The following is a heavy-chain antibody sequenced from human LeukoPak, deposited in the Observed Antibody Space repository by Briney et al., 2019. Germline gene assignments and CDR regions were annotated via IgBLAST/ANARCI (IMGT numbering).Heavy chain of an antibody. J-gene: IGHJ4*02. Sequence: GGSLRLSCAASGFTFSSYAMSWVRQAPGNGLEWVSAINGSGGSTYYADSVKGRFTISRDNSKNTLYLQMNSLRAEDTAVYYCAKGIAVAGPYYFCYWGQGTLVTFSS. CDR1: GFTFSSYA. V-gene: IGHV3-23*01. CDR3: AKGIAVAGPYYFCY. D-gene: IGHD6-19*01. CDR2: INGSGGST.